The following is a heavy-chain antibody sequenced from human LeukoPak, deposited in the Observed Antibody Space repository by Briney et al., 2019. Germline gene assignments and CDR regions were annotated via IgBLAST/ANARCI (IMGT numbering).Heavy chain of an antibody. CDR1: GYTFTSYY. Sequence: GASVKASCKASGYTFTSYYMHWVRQAPGQGLEWMGIINPSGGSTSYAQKFQGRVTMTRDMSTSTVYMELSSLRSEDTAVYYCARGPPVRIQLWLVPDYWGQGTLVTVSS. V-gene: IGHV1-46*01. D-gene: IGHD5-18*01. CDR3: ARGPPVRIQLWLVPDY. J-gene: IGHJ4*02. CDR2: INPSGGST.